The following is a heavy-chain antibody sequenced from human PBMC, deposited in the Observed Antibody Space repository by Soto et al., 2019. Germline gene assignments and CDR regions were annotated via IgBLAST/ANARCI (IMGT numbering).Heavy chain of an antibody. CDR3: ARGIKAEAGTVFDY. Sequence: ASVKVSCKASGYTFTSYDINWVRQATGQGLEWMGWMNPNSGNTGYAQKFQGRVTMTRNTSISTAYMELSSLRSEDTAVYYCARGIKAEAGTVFDYWGQGTLVTVS. V-gene: IGHV1-8*01. CDR2: MNPNSGNT. CDR1: GYTFTSYD. J-gene: IGHJ4*02. D-gene: IGHD6-19*01.